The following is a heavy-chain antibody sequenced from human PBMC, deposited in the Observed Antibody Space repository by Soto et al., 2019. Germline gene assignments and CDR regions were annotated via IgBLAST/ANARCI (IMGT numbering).Heavy chain of an antibody. J-gene: IGHJ6*02. CDR1: GGTFSSHS. V-gene: IGHV1-69*13. D-gene: IGHD1-1*01. Sequence: SVKVSCKSSGGTFSSHSINWVRQAPGQGLEWMGGIIPIFGPANFAKNFQGRVTITADESTTTAYMELSSLTSEDTAVYYCATGSFTSTGGRIGYHYNAMDVWGQVTTVTVSS. CDR3: ATGSFTSTGGRIGYHYNAMDV. CDR2: IIPIFGPA.